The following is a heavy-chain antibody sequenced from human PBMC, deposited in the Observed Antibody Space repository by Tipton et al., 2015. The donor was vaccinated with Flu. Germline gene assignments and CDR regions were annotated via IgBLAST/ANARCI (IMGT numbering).Heavy chain of an antibody. CDR3: ARDQVSPHLTYGMDV. V-gene: IGHV4-59*01. Sequence: TLSLTCAVYGGSFSGYYWSWIRQPPGKGLEWIGYIYYSGSTNYNPSLKSRVTISVDTSKNQFSLKLSSVTAADTAVYYCARDQVSPHLTYGMDVWGQGTTVTVSS. CDR1: GGSFSGYY. CDR2: IYYSGST. J-gene: IGHJ6*02. D-gene: IGHD2-21*01.